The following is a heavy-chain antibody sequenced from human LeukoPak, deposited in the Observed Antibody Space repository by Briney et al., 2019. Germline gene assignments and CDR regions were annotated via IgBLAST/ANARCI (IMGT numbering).Heavy chain of an antibody. D-gene: IGHD3-22*01. CDR3: ARDRYYYDSSGYQALLDY. CDR1: GGSISSGSYY. V-gene: IGHV4-61*02. J-gene: IGHJ4*02. CDR2: IYTSGST. Sequence: SETLSLTSTVSGGSISSGSYYWSWIRQPAGKGLEWIGRIYTSGSTNYNPSLKSRVTISVDTSKNQFSLKLSSVTAADTAVYYCARDRYYYDSSGYQALLDYWGQGTLVTVSS.